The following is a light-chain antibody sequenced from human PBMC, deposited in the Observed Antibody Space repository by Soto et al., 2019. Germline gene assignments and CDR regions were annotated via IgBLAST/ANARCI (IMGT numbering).Light chain of an antibody. CDR2: AAS. V-gene: IGKV1-8*01. Sequence: AIRMTQSPSSFSASPGDRVTITCRASQDISTYLAWYQQKAGKAPKLLIYAASTLHTGVPSRFSGSASGTDFTLTISYLQSEDVATYYCQQYYSYPRTFGQGTKVEIK. CDR3: QQYYSYPRT. J-gene: IGKJ1*01. CDR1: QDISTY.